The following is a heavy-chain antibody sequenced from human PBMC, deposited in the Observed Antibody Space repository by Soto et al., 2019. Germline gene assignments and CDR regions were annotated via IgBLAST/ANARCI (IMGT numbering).Heavy chain of an antibody. CDR1: GASVSSRTYY. CDR3: ARGAGFSYASTSFDI. J-gene: IGHJ4*02. V-gene: IGHV4-61*03. Sequence: WETLSLTCTVFGASVSSRTYYWSWIRHGPGKGLEWFGHIYYTGSNRYNPSLNNRVTISVDTSKNHFSLQLTSVTAADTAVYYCARGAGFSYASTSFDIWGQGTLVTVSS. D-gene: IGHD5-18*01. CDR2: IYYTGSN.